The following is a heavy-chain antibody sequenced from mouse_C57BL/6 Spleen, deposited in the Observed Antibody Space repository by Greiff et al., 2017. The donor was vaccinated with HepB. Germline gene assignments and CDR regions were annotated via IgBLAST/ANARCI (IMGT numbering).Heavy chain of an antibody. CDR2: IYPGDGDT. Sequence: VKLQESGPELVKPGASVKISCKASGYAFSSSWMNWVKQRPGKGLEWIGRIYPGDGDTNYNGKFKGKATLTADKSSSTAYMQLSSLTSEDSAVYFCARYGFHYYGNFDYWGQGTTLTVSS. CDR1: GYAFSSSW. V-gene: IGHV1-82*01. CDR3: ARYGFHYYGNFDY. D-gene: IGHD1-2*01. J-gene: IGHJ2*01.